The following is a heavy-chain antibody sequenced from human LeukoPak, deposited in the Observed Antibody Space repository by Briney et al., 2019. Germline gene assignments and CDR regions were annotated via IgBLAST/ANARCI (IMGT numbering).Heavy chain of an antibody. CDR1: GGSISSYY. Sequence: SETLSLTCTVSGGSISSYYWSWIRQPPGKGLEWIGYIYYSGSTNYNPSLKSRVTISVDTSKNQSSLKLSSVTPEDTAVYYCAREGDEGYLFDYWGQGTLVTVSS. CDR2: IYYSGST. J-gene: IGHJ4*02. D-gene: IGHD5-24*01. CDR3: AREGDEGYLFDY. V-gene: IGHV4-59*12.